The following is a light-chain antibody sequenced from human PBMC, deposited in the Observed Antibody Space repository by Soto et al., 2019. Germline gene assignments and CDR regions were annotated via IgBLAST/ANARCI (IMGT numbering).Light chain of an antibody. CDR1: SSNIGAGYD. V-gene: IGLV1-40*01. J-gene: IGLJ2*01. CDR2: GNS. CDR3: QSYDRSLSGVV. Sequence: QSVLTQPPSVSGAPGQRVTISCTGTSSNIGAGYDVHWYQQLPGTAPKLLISGNSNRPSGVPDRFSGSKSGTSASLAITGLQAEDEADYYCQSYDRSLSGVVFGGGTQLTVL.